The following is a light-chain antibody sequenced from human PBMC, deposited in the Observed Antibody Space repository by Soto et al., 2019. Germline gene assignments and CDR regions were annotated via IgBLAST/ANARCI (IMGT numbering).Light chain of an antibody. CDR1: QSVTSSW. Sequence: IVLTQSPGTLSLSPGERAILSCRASQSVTSSWLAWYQHKPGQAPRLLIYGASSRAAGIPDRFSGSGSGTDFTLTISRLEAEDFAVYYWQQYGSLVWTFGQGTKVEIK. CDR2: GAS. CDR3: QQYGSLVWT. V-gene: IGKV3-20*01. J-gene: IGKJ1*01.